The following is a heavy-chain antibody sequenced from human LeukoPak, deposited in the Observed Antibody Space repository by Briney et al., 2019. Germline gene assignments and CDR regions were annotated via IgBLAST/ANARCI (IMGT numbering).Heavy chain of an antibody. V-gene: IGHV1-18*01. CDR2: ISAYNGNR. D-gene: IGHD3-3*01. Sequence: ASVKVSCKASGYTFTSYAISWVRQAPGQGLEWMGWISAYNGNRDYAQRLQDRVTMTTDTSTSTAYMELRSLRSDDTAVYYCARGTRRTIFGVVIIHYFDYWGQGTLVTVSS. J-gene: IGHJ4*02. CDR3: ARGTRRTIFGVVIIHYFDY. CDR1: GYTFTSYA.